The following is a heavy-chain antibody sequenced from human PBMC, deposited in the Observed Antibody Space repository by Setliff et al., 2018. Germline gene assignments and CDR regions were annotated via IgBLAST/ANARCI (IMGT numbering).Heavy chain of an antibody. J-gene: IGHJ3*02. CDR1: GDSISSSSYY. D-gene: IGHD4-17*01. CDR2: INYSGIT. V-gene: IGHV4-39*02. CDR3: ARDKGDGYGVDAYAGGGFDI. Sequence: SETLSLTCSVSGDSISSSSYYWGWIRQPPGKGLEWIGSINYSGITYYSPSLKSRVIVSVDTSKNQFSLKLSSVTAADTAVYYCARDKGDGYGVDAYAGGGFDIWGQGTMVTVSS.